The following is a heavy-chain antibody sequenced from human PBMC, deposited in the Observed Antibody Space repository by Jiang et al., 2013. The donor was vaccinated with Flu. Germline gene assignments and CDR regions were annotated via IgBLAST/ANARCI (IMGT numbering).Heavy chain of an antibody. D-gene: IGHD3-22*01. Sequence: GAEVKKPGASVKVSCKASGYTFTSYGISWVRQAPGQGLEWMGWISAYNGNTNYAQKLQGRVTMTTDTSTSTAYMELRSLRSDDTAVYYCAHLNYYDSSGYPDYWGQGTLVTVSS. CDR1: GYTFTSYG. V-gene: IGHV1-18*01. CDR2: ISAYNGNT. CDR3: AHLNYYDSSGYPDY. J-gene: IGHJ4*02.